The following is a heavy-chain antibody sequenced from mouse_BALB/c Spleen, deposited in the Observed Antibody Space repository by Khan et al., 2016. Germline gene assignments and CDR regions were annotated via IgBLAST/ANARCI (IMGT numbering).Heavy chain of an antibody. CDR2: ISYDGSN. CDR3: ARTDSYYYGTPYYFDY. J-gene: IGHJ2*01. CDR1: GYSITSGYY. Sequence: EVKLLESGPGLVKPSQSLSLTCSVTGYSITSGYYWNWIRQFPGNKLEWMGYISYDGSNNYNPSLKNRISITRDTSKNQFFLKLNSVTTEDTATXYCARTDSYYYGTPYYFDYWGQGTTLTVSS. V-gene: IGHV3-6*02. D-gene: IGHD1-1*01.